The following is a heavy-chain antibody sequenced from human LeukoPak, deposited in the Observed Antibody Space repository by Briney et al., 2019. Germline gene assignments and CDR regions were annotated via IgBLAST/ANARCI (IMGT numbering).Heavy chain of an antibody. D-gene: IGHD3-22*01. CDR1: GGTFSSYA. CDR3: ARGRYYYDTSSFYNY. V-gene: IGHV1-69*13. CDR2: IIPIFGTA. Sequence: SVKVSCKASGGTFSSYAISWVRQAPGQGLEWMGGIIPIFGTANYAQKFQGRVTITADESTSTAYMELRSLRSDDTAVYYCARGRYYYDTSSFYNYWGQGTLVTVSS. J-gene: IGHJ4*02.